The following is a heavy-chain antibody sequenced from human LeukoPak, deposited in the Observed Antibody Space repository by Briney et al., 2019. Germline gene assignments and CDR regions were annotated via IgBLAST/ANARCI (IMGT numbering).Heavy chain of an antibody. CDR1: GFSFSSHW. V-gene: IGHV3-7*01. Sequence: GGSLRLSCAASGFSFSSHWMTWVRQAPGKGLEWVANIKSDGSEKYYADSVKGRFTISRDNAKNSLSLQMNSLRVEDTAQYYCAREEWIGELSQFDYWGQGTLVTVSS. D-gene: IGHD3-10*01. CDR2: IKSDGSEK. CDR3: AREEWIGELSQFDY. J-gene: IGHJ4*02.